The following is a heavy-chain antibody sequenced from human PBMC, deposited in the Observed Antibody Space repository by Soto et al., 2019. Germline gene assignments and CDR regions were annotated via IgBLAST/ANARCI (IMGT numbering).Heavy chain of an antibody. J-gene: IGHJ4*02. D-gene: IGHD6-19*01. CDR2: IYYSGST. V-gene: IGHV4-39*01. Sequence: SETLSLTCTVSGGSISSSIYYWGWIRQPPGKGLEWIGSIYYSGSTYYNPSLKTRVTISVDTSKNQFSLKVSSVTAADTAVYYCARREGSGWKPFDYWGQGTLVTVSS. CDR1: GGSISSSIYY. CDR3: ARREGSGWKPFDY.